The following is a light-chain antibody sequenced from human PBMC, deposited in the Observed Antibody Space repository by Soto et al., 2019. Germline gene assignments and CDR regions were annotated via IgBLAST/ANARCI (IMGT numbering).Light chain of an antibody. Sequence: EIVMTQSPATLSVSPGGSATLSCRASQHVSSNLAWYRQKPGQAPTLLIYRASTRATGIPATFSGSGSGTEFTLTISSLQSEDFAVYYCQLYNKWPYTFGQGTKLEI. J-gene: IGKJ2*01. CDR1: QHVSSN. V-gene: IGKV3-15*01. CDR3: QLYNKWPYT. CDR2: RAS.